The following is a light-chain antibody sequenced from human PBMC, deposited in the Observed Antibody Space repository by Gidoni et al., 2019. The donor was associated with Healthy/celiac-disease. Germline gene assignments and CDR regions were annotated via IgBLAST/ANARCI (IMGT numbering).Light chain of an antibody. CDR2: DAS. V-gene: IGKV3-11*01. CDR3: EQRSNWPPRIT. Sequence: IVLTQSPATLSLSPGERSTLSCSASQTVSSYIAWYQQKPGQAPRLLICDASNRATGIPTRFSGDGSGTDFTLTNSGLGTEEFAVYYCEQRSNWPPRITFGQGTRLEIK. CDR1: QTVSSY. J-gene: IGKJ5*01.